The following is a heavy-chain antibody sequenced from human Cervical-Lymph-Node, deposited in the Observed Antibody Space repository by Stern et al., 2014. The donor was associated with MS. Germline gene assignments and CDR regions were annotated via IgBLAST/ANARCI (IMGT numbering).Heavy chain of an antibody. Sequence: EVQLVESGAEVKKPGESLKISCKGSEYNFNTHWIAWVRQMPGKGLEWLGKNYPGNSDTRYNPSLQGQVSISADKSITTAYLHFSSLKASDSAMYFCARHGGPNWNHEAHNWFDPWGQGTLVTVSS. CDR1: EYNFNTHW. CDR2: NYPGNSDT. CDR3: ARHGGPNWNHEAHNWFDP. V-gene: IGHV5-51*03. D-gene: IGHD1-14*01. J-gene: IGHJ5*02.